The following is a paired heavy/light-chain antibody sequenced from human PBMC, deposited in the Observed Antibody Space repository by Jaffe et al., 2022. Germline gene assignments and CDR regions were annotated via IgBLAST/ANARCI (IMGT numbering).Light chain of an antibody. CDR1: SSDVGSYNL. V-gene: IGLV2-23*01. Sequence: QSALTQPASVSGSPGQSITISCTGTSSDVGSYNLVSWYQQHPGKAPKLMIYEGSKRPSGVSNRFSGSKSGNTASLTISGLQAEDEADYYCCSYAGSSTLVVFGGGTKLTVL. CDR3: CSYAGSSTLVV. CDR2: EGS. J-gene: IGLJ2*01.
Heavy chain of an antibody. Sequence: EVQLLESGGGLVQPGGSLRLSCAASGFTFSSYAMSWVRQAPGKGLEWVSAISGSGGSTYYADSVKGRFTISRDNSKNTLYLQMNSLRAEDTAVYYCAKVMAPANSYGDPERYYYYMDVWGKGTTVTVSS. V-gene: IGHV3-23*01. CDR1: GFTFSSYA. D-gene: IGHD4-17*01. CDR2: ISGSGGST. CDR3: AKVMAPANSYGDPERYYYYMDV. J-gene: IGHJ6*03.